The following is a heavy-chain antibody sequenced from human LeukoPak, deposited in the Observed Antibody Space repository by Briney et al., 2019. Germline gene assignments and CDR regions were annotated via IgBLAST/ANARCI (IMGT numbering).Heavy chain of an antibody. D-gene: IGHD6-13*01. CDR1: GFTFSAYG. CDR3: ASAAGPFDN. V-gene: IGHV3-33*08. Sequence: PGRSLRLSCAASGFTFSAYGMHWVRQAPGKGLEWVAVIWFDGSNKYYADSVKGRFTISRDNSKNTLYLNSLRAEDTAVYYCASAAGPFDNWGQGTLVTVSS. J-gene: IGHJ4*02. CDR2: IWFDGSNK.